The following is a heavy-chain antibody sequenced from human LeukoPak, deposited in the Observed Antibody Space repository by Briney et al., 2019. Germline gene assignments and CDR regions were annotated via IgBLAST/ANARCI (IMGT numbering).Heavy chain of an antibody. CDR2: ISYDGSNK. CDR1: GFTFSSYA. J-gene: IGHJ3*02. V-gene: IGHV3-30-3*01. D-gene: IGHD2/OR15-2a*01. Sequence: PGGSLRLSCAASGFTFSSYAMPWVRQAPGKGLEWVAVISYDGSNKYYADSVKGRFTISRDNSKNTLDLQMNSLRAEDTAVYYCARVRSLSYVAFDIWGQGTMVTVSS. CDR3: ARVRSLSYVAFDI.